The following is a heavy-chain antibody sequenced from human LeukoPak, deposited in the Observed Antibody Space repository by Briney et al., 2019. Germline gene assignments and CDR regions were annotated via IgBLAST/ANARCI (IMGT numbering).Heavy chain of an antibody. Sequence: GGSLRLSCAASGFTFSGSAMHWVRQASGKGLEWVGRIRSKANSYATAYAASVKGRFTISRDDSKNTAYLQVNSLKTEDTAVYYCTRRSGDYRTDYWGQGTLVTVSS. CDR1: GFTFSGSA. CDR2: IRSKANSYAT. CDR3: TRRSGDYRTDY. D-gene: IGHD4-17*01. V-gene: IGHV3-73*01. J-gene: IGHJ4*02.